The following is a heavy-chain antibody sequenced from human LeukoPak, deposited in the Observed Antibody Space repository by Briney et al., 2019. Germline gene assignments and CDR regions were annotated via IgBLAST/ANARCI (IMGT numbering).Heavy chain of an antibody. CDR1: GFTVSSNY. CDR3: AKDTSTIFGVRIYGNWFDP. D-gene: IGHD3-3*01. CDR2: ISWNSGSI. V-gene: IGHV3-9*01. J-gene: IGHJ5*02. Sequence: GGSLRLSCAASGFTVSSNYMSWVRQAPGKGLEWVSGISWNSGSIGYADSVKGRFTISRDNAKNSLYLQMNSLRAEDTALYYCAKDTSTIFGVRIYGNWFDPWGQGTLVTVSS.